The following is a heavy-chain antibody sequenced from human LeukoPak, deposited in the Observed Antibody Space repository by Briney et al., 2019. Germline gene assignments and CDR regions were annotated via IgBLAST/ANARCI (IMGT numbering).Heavy chain of an antibody. Sequence: PGGSLRLSCAASGFTFSTYFMHWVRQAPGKGLEWVADIASDGSHTFYVESVKGRLTTSRDNSKNTLYLQMNSLRAEDTAVYFCARERQDTILHSGAFDIWGQGTMVTVSS. CDR1: GFTFSTYF. D-gene: IGHD2-21*01. J-gene: IGHJ3*02. CDR3: ARERQDTILHSGAFDI. V-gene: IGHV3-30-3*01. CDR2: IASDGSHT.